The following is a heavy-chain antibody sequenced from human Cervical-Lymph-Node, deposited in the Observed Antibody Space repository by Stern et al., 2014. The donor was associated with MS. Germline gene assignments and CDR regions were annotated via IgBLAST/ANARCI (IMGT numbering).Heavy chain of an antibody. V-gene: IGHV1-18*01. CDR2: ISAYNGKT. CDR3: VRERPIYGGNYYTRTFDY. Sequence: VQLVQSGAEVKKPGASVKVSCKASGYTLTSYGISWVRQAPGQGLEWMGWISAYNGKTNYAQKLQGRVTMTTDTSTSTAYMELRSLRSDDTAVYYCVRERPIYGGNYYTRTFDYWGQGTLVTVSS. D-gene: IGHD1-26*01. CDR1: GYTLTSYG. J-gene: IGHJ4*02.